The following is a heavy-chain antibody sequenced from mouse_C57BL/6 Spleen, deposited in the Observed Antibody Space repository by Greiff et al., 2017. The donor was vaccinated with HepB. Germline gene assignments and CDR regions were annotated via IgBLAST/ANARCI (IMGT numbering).Heavy chain of an antibody. D-gene: IGHD2-4*01. Sequence: QVQLQQPGAELVKPGASVKLSCKASGYTFTSYWMHWVKQRPGQGLEWIGMIHPNSGSTNYNEKFKSKATLTVDKSSSTAYMQLSGLTSEDSAVYYCARAGDYPFAYWGQGTLVTVSA. V-gene: IGHV1-64*01. CDR3: ARAGDYPFAY. CDR2: IHPNSGST. J-gene: IGHJ3*01. CDR1: GYTFTSYW.